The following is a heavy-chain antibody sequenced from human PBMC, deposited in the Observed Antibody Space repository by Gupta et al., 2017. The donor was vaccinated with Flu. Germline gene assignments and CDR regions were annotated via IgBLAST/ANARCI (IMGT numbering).Heavy chain of an antibody. CDR2: VNPNSGGT. V-gene: IGHV1-2*06. D-gene: IGHD3-22*01. Sequence: RQAPGQGLEWMGRVNPNSGGTSYAQKFRGRVTMTRDTSISTAYMELSGLRSDDTAVYYCASSGYYDSSGQFDYWDQGTLVTVSS. CDR3: ASSGYYDSSGQFDY. J-gene: IGHJ4*02.